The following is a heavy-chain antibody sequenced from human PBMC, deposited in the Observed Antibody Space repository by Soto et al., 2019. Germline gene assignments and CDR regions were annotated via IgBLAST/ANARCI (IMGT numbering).Heavy chain of an antibody. J-gene: IGHJ4*02. D-gene: IGHD3-9*01. V-gene: IGHV3-48*02. CDR3: ASKLRYFDWEEYYFDY. CDR1: GFTFSSYS. CDR2: ISSSSSTI. Sequence: EVQLVESGGGLVQPGGSLRLSCAASGFTFSSYSMNWVRQAPGKGLEWVSYISSSSSTIYYADSVKGRFIISRDNAKNSLYLQMNSLRDEDTAVYYCASKLRYFDWEEYYFDYWGQGTLVTVSS.